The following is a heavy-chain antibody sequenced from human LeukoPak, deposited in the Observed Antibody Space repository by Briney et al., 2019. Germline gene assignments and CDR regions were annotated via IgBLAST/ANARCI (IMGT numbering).Heavy chain of an antibody. V-gene: IGHV1-18*01. J-gene: IGHJ4*02. CDR1: GYTFTSYG. Sequence: AASVKVSCKASGYTFTSYGISWVRQAPGQGLEWMGWISAYNGHTKYAQKFQGRVTMTTDTSTSTAYMELRSLRSDDTAVYYCARAPGPRDDYWGQGTLVTVSS. CDR3: ARAPGPRDDY. CDR2: ISAYNGHT.